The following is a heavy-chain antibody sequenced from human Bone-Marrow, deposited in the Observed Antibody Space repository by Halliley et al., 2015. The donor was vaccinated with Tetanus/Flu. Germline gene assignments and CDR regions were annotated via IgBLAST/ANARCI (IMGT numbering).Heavy chain of an antibody. V-gene: IGHV3-73*01. CDR3: TKDYSYAIDV. CDR2: SRSKANGFAT. J-gene: IGHJ6*02. Sequence: LEWIGHSRSKANGFATTYAASVKGRVTVSRDDSTAYLQMSSLKTEDTAVYYCTKDYSYAIDVWGQGTAVIVSS.